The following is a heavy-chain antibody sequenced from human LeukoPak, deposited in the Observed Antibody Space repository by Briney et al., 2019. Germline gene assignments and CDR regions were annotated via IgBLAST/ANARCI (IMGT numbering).Heavy chain of an antibody. V-gene: IGHV3-11*04. CDR2: ISSSGSTI. CDR3: ARDKAEYCGGDCYPYYHYYMDV. Sequence: GSLRLSCAASGFTFSDYYMSWIRQAQGKGLEWVSYISSSGSTIYYADSVKGRFTISRDNAKNSLYLQMNSLRAEDTAVYYCARDKAEYCGGDCYPYYHYYMDVWGKGTTVTVSS. D-gene: IGHD2-21*02. CDR1: GFTFSDYY. J-gene: IGHJ6*03.